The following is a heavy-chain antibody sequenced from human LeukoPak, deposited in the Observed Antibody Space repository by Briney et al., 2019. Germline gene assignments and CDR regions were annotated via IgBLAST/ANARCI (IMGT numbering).Heavy chain of an antibody. CDR1: GYSISSAYY. CDR2: IYHSGST. CDR3: ARVSTAGLYYFDY. J-gene: IGHJ4*02. V-gene: IGHV4-38-2*02. Sequence: SETLSLTCTVSGYSISSAYYWGWIRQSPGKGLEWIGSIYHSGSTYYNPSLKSRVTISVDTSKNQFSLKLNSVTAADTAVYHCARVSTAGLYYFDYWGQGTLVTVSS. D-gene: IGHD6-13*01.